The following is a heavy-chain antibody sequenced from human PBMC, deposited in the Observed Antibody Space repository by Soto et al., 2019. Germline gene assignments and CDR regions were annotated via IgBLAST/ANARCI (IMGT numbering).Heavy chain of an antibody. CDR3: ARGGIAVAGTRGYYFDY. J-gene: IGHJ4*02. D-gene: IGHD6-19*01. Sequence: QVQLQQWGAGLLKPSETLSLTCAVYGGSFSGYYWSWIRQPPGKGLEWIGEINHSGGTNYNPSLKSRVTISVDTSKNQFSLKLSSVTAADTAVYYCARGGIAVAGTRGYYFDYWGQGTLVTVSS. CDR2: INHSGGT. CDR1: GGSFSGYY. V-gene: IGHV4-34*01.